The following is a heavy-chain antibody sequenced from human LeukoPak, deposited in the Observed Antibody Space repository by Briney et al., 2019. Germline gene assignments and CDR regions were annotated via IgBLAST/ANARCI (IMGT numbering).Heavy chain of an antibody. V-gene: IGHV4-38-2*02. J-gene: IGHJ5*02. D-gene: IGHD3-22*01. CDR3: ARQVSSSGYYNWFDP. Sequence: SETLSLNCTVSGYSISSGYYWGWIRQPPGKGLEWIGSIYHSGSTYYNPSLKSRVTISVDTSKNQFSLKLSSVTAADTAVYYCARQVSSSGYYNWFDPWGQGTLVTVSS. CDR2: IYHSGST. CDR1: GYSISSGYY.